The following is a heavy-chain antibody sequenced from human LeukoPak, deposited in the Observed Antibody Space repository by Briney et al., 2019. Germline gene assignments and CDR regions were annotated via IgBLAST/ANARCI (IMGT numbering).Heavy chain of an antibody. CDR1: GFTFSSYE. CDR3: ARRIVGPSSGGDY. Sequence: GGSLRLSCAASGFTFSSYEMNWVRQAPGKGLEWVSYISSSGSTIYYADSVKGRFTISRDNAKNSLYLQMNSLRVEDTAVYYCARRIVGPSSGGDYWGQGTPVTVSA. CDR2: ISSSGSTI. V-gene: IGHV3-48*03. J-gene: IGHJ4*02. D-gene: IGHD1-26*01.